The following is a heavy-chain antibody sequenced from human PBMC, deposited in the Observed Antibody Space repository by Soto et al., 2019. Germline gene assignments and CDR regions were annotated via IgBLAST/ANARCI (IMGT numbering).Heavy chain of an antibody. CDR3: ARAPPSRFRDCSSTSCAYYYYYMDV. D-gene: IGHD2-2*01. J-gene: IGHJ6*03. CDR2: ISSSSSYI. V-gene: IGHV3-21*01. Sequence: PGGSLRLSCAASGFTFSSYSMNWVRQAPGKGLEWVSSISSSSSYIYYADSVKGRFTISRDNAKNSLYLQMNSLRAEDTSVYYCARAPPSRFRDCSSTSCAYYYYYMDVWGKGTTVTVS. CDR1: GFTFSSYS.